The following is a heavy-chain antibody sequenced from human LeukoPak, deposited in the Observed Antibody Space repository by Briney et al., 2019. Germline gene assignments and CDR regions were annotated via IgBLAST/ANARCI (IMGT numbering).Heavy chain of an antibody. J-gene: IGHJ3*02. CDR3: ARAWWFGEDAFDI. Sequence: GGSLRLTCAASGFTLSSNNMRWVRHAPEEGLEWVSVIYSGGSTYYADSVKGRFTISRDNSKNTLYLQMNSLRAEDTAVYYCARAWWFGEDAFDIWGQGTMVTVSS. D-gene: IGHD3-10*01. V-gene: IGHV3-53*01. CDR2: IYSGGST. CDR1: GFTLSSNN.